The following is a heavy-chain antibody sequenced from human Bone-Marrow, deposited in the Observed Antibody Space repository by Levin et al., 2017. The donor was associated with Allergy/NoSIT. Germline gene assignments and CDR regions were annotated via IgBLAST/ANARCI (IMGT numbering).Heavy chain of an antibody. V-gene: IGHV7-4-1*02. CDR1: GYTFTSYA. J-gene: IGHJ3*02. Sequence: VASVKVSCKASGYTFTSYAMNWVRQAPGQGLEWMGWINTNTGNPTYAQGFTGRFVFSLDTSVSTAYLQISSLKAEDTAVYYCVAGGEGDAFDIWGQGTMVTVSS. CDR3: VAGGEGDAFDI. CDR2: INTNTGNP. D-gene: IGHD3-10*01.